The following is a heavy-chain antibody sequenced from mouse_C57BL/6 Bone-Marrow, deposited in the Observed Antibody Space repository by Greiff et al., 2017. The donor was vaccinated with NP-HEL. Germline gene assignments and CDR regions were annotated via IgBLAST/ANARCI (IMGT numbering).Heavy chain of an antibody. CDR2: ISSGGSYT. CDR1: GFTFSSYG. D-gene: IGHD1-1*01. Sequence: EVQLVESGGDLVKPGGSLKLSCAASGFTFSSYGMSWVRQTPDKRLEWVATISSGGSYTYYPDSVKGRVTISRDNAKNTLYLQMSSLKSEDTARYYCARPQYSGSSPYWDFEVWGTGTTVTVSS. CDR3: ARPQYSGSSPYWDFEV. V-gene: IGHV5-6*01. J-gene: IGHJ1*03.